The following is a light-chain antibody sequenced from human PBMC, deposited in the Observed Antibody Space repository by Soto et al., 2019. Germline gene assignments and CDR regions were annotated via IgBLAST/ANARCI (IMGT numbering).Light chain of an antibody. CDR2: GAS. CDR3: QQDCQQYGSSPPSWT. J-gene: IGKJ1*01. CDR1: QTVSSSY. Sequence: ETVLTQSPGTLSLSPGERATLSCRASQTVSSSYLAWYQQKPGQAPRLLIYGASSRATGIPDRFSGSGSGTDFTLTISRLEPEDFAVYYCQQDCQQYGSSPPSWTFGQGTRVEIK. V-gene: IGKV3-20*01.